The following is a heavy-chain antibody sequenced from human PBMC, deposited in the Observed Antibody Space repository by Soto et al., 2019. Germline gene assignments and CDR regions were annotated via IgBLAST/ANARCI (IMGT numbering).Heavy chain of an antibody. CDR3: ARESYSGYHSYDY. CDR1: GYSISSGCF. CDR2: MYHDGNT. V-gene: IGHV4-38-2*02. Sequence: PSETLSLTCAVSGYSISSGCFWGWIRQPPGKGLEWIANMYHDGNTHYNPSLKSRVTMSVDTSKNQFSLKLNSVTAADMAVYYRARESYSGYHSYDYWGQGILVTVSS. J-gene: IGHJ4*02. D-gene: IGHD5-12*01.